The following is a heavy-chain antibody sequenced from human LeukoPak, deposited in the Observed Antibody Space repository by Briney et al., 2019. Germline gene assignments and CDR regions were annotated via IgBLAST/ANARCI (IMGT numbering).Heavy chain of an antibody. V-gene: IGHV1-8*01. Sequence: GASVKVSCKASGYTFTSYDINWVRQATGQGLEWMGWMNPNSGNTGCAQKFQGRVTMTRNTSISTAYMELSSLRSEDTAVYYCAREGAIVVVPAANSGMDVWGQGTTVTVSS. CDR1: GYTFTSYD. CDR2: MNPNSGNT. J-gene: IGHJ6*02. CDR3: AREGAIVVVPAANSGMDV. D-gene: IGHD2-2*01.